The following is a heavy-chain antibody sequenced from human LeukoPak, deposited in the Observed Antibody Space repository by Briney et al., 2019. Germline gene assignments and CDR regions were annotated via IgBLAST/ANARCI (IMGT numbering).Heavy chain of an antibody. CDR2: ITYDGSNK. CDR3: AREGPILTVVVTYDAFDF. J-gene: IGHJ3*01. D-gene: IGHD3-22*01. Sequence: GGSLRLSCAASGFTFSSYSMNWVRQAPGKGLEWVAVITYDGSNKYYADSVKGRFTISRDNSKNTLFLQMNSLRAEDTGVYYCAREGPILTVVVTYDAFDFWGQGTMVTVSS. CDR1: GFTFSSYS. V-gene: IGHV3-30*03.